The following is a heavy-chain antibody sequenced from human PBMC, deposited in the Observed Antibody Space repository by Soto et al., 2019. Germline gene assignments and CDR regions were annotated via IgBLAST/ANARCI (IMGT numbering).Heavy chain of an antibody. Sequence: QVKVVESGGGVVQPGGSLRLSCTASGFTFSSYGMHWVRQSPGKGLEWVAVISNDGTNKWYRHPVQGRFPISKDNSKNSLYLEMNTVRPEDTAMYYCAKDIDNGGHHQGADYWGQGTLVTVSS. CDR1: GFTFSSYG. J-gene: IGHJ4*02. CDR3: AKDIDNGGHHQGADY. D-gene: IGHD2-8*01. V-gene: IGHV3-30*18. CDR2: ISNDGTNK.